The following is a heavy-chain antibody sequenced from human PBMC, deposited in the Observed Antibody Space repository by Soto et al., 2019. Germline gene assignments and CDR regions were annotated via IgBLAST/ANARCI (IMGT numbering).Heavy chain of an antibody. D-gene: IGHD3-10*01. CDR2: IYTSGST. CDR1: GGSISSYY. CDR3: ARDLWDGSRSYYNYYYYYGMDV. V-gene: IGHV4-4*07. Sequence: PSETLSLTCTVSGGSISSYYWSWIRQPAGKGLEWIGRIYTSGSTNYNPSLKSRVTMPVDTSKNQFSLKLSSVTAADTAVYYCARDLWDGSRSYYNYYYYYGMDVWGQGTTVTVS. J-gene: IGHJ6*02.